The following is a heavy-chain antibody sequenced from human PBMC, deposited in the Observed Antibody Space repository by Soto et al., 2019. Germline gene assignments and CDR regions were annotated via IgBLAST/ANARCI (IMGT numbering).Heavy chain of an antibody. CDR2: ISAYNGNT. J-gene: IGHJ6*02. D-gene: IGHD2-2*01. V-gene: IGHV1-18*01. Sequence: QVPLVQSGAEVKKPGASVKVSCKASGYTFTSYGISWVRQAPGQGLEWMGWISAYNGNTNYAQKLQGRVTMTTDTSTSTAYMELRSLRSDDTAVYYCARGPFELDIVVVPAAYYYYGMDVWGQGTTVTVSS. CDR1: GYTFTSYG. CDR3: ARGPFELDIVVVPAAYYYYGMDV.